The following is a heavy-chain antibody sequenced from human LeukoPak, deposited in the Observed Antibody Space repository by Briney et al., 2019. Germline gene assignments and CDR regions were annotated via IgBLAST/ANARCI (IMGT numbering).Heavy chain of an antibody. D-gene: IGHD3-22*01. CDR1: GGSISSGGYY. J-gene: IGHJ4*02. Sequence: SQTLSLTCTVSGGSISSGGYYWSWIRQPPGKGLEWIGYIYHSGSTYYNPSLKSRVTISVDRSKNQFSLKLSSVTAADTAVYYCARYDSSGYRRWGQGTLVTVSS. CDR2: IYHSGST. V-gene: IGHV4-30-2*02. CDR3: ARYDSSGYRR.